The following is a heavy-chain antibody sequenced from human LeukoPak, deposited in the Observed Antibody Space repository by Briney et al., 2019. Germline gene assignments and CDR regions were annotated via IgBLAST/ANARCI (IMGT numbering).Heavy chain of an antibody. CDR1: GGSISSSSYY. CDR3: TYSSGWYKGFDY. V-gene: IGHV4-39*07. D-gene: IGHD6-19*01. J-gene: IGHJ4*02. Sequence: SETLSLTCTVSGGSISSSSYYWGWIRQPPGKGLEWIGSIYTSGSTNYNPSLKSRVTMSVDTSKNQFSLKLSSVTAADTAVYYCTYSSGWYKGFDYWGQGTLVTVSS. CDR2: IYTSGST.